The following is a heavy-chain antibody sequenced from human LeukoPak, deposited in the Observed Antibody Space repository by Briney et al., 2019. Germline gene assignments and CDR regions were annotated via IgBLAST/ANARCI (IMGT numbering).Heavy chain of an antibody. CDR1: GFTLSSYS. CDR2: ISSKSTYI. Sequence: PGGSLRLSCPASGFTLSSYSMDWVRQAPGKGLEWVSSISSKSTYIYYADSVKGRFTISRDNAENSLYLQMNSLRADDTAVYYCARDWGQDYYCSNGYLDYWGQGTRVTVSS. J-gene: IGHJ4*02. CDR3: ARDWGQDYYCSNGYLDY. D-gene: IGHD2-8*01. V-gene: IGHV3-21*01.